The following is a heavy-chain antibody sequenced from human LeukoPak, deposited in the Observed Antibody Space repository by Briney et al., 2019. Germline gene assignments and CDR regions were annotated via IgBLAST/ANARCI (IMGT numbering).Heavy chain of an antibody. J-gene: IGHJ6*02. CDR1: GFTFSSYW. CDR3: ASDYTNYDILTGYYPDV. D-gene: IGHD3-9*01. CDR2: INTDGSSS. V-gene: IGHV3-74*01. Sequence: GGSLRLSCAASGFTFSSYWMHWVRQAPGKGLVWVSRINTDGSSSSYADSVKGRFTISRDNAKNTLYLQMNSLRVEDTAVYYCASDYTNYDILTGYYPDVWGQGTTVTVSS.